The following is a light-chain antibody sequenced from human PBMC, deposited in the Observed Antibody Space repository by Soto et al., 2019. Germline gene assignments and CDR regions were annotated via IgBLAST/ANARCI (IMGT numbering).Light chain of an antibody. CDR3: QQYGSSPT. CDR2: AAS. J-gene: IGKJ1*01. CDR1: QSVAGRH. Sequence: EIVLTQSPGTLSLSPGERATLSCRASQSVAGRHLAWYQQKPGQAPRLLICAASSRATGIPDRFSGSGSGTDFTLTISRLEPEDFAVYYCQQYGSSPTFGQGTKVEIK. V-gene: IGKV3-20*01.